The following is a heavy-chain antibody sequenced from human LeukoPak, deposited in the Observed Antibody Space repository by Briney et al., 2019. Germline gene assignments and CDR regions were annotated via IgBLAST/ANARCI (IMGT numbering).Heavy chain of an antibody. CDR1: GFTFSSYS. V-gene: IGHV3-21*04. D-gene: IGHD5/OR15-5a*01. J-gene: IGHJ4*02. CDR2: ISSSSSYI. Sequence: GGSLRLSCAASGFTFSSYSMNWVRQAPGKGLEWVSSISSSSSYIYYADSVKGRFTISRDNSKYSLFLQMKSLRTEDTALYYCAKDIGERGYSVHWGQGTLVTVSS. CDR3: AKDIGERGYSVH.